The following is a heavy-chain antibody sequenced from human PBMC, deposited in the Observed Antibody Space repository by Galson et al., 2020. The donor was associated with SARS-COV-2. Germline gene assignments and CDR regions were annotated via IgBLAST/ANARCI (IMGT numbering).Heavy chain of an antibody. Sequence: ASVKVSCKASGYTFTSYGISWVRQAPGQGLEWMGWISAYNGNTNYAQKLQGRVTMTTDTSTSTAYMELRSLRSDDTAVYYCARGIQLWLNKYYYYGMDVWGQGTTVTVSS. V-gene: IGHV1-18*01. CDR2: ISAYNGNT. CDR3: ARGIQLWLNKYYYYGMDV. D-gene: IGHD5-18*01. J-gene: IGHJ6*02. CDR1: GYTFTSYG.